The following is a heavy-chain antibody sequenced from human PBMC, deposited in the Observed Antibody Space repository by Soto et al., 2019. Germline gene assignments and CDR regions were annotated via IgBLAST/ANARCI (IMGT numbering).Heavy chain of an antibody. V-gene: IGHV1-46*04. CDR3: ARGGHVVVVTAALDY. CDR1: GDTFTDYY. J-gene: IGHJ4*02. Sequence: QVQLMQSGAEVKKPGASVKVSCKASGDTFTDYYIHWVRQAPGQGLEWMGTVNPSGGHTTYAQHWLGRVTMTRGTSTSTLYMELTSLTSDDTAIYYCARGGHVVVVTAALDYWGQGTLVTVSS. D-gene: IGHD2-21*02. CDR2: VNPSGGHT.